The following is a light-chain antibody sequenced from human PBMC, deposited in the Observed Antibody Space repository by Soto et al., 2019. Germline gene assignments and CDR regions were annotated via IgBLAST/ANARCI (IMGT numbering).Light chain of an antibody. V-gene: IGLV2-14*01. J-gene: IGLJ3*02. CDR3: SSYTTSSSGV. Sequence: QSALTQPASVSGSPGQSITISCTGTSSDVGGYNYVSWFQQHPGTAPKLMIYVVSNRPSGISNRFSGSKSGNTASLTISGLQAEDEADYYCSSYTTSSSGVFGGGTKLTVL. CDR1: SSDVGGYNY. CDR2: VVS.